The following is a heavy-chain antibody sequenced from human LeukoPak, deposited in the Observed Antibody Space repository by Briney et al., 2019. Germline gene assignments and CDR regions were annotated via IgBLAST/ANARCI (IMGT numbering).Heavy chain of an antibody. CDR3: AKVVSGWFDP. J-gene: IGHJ5*02. V-gene: IGHV4-59*01. Sequence: SETLSLTCTVSGGSIINYYWTWIRQPPGKGLEWIGSIYHNGGTNYNPSLEGRVTMSVDTSKNQFFLKMTSVTAADTAVYYCAKVVSGWFDPWGQGTLVTVSS. D-gene: IGHD6-19*01. CDR2: IYHNGGT. CDR1: GGSIINYY.